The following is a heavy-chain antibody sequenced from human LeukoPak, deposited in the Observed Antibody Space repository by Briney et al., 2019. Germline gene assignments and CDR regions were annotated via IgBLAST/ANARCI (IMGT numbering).Heavy chain of an antibody. CDR2: ISAYNGNT. V-gene: IGHV1-18*01. CDR3: ARAIPYYDFWSGPSRIWFDP. D-gene: IGHD3-3*01. Sequence: ASVKVSCKASGYTFTSYGISWVRQAPGQGLEWMGWISAYNGNTNYAQKLQGRVTMTTDTSTSTAYVELRSLRSDDTAVYYCARAIPYYDFWSGPSRIWFDPWGQGTLVTVSS. CDR1: GYTFTSYG. J-gene: IGHJ5*02.